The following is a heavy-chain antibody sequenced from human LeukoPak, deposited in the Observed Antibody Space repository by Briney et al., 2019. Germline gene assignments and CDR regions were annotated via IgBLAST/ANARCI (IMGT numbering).Heavy chain of an antibody. D-gene: IGHD3-22*01. CDR2: FSGSGGST. CDR1: GLTFSSYA. Sequence: PGGSLRLSCAASGLTFSSYAMSWVRQAPGKGLEWVSAFSGSGGSTYYADSVKGRFTISRDNAKNTLYLQMNSLRAEDTAVYYCAREEGAYYYDSSGYYLTGYFDYWGQGTLVTVSS. CDR3: AREEGAYYYDSSGYYLTGYFDY. J-gene: IGHJ4*02. V-gene: IGHV3-23*01.